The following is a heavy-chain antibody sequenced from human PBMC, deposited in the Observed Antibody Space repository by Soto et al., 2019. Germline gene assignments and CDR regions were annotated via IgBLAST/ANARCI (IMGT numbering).Heavy chain of an antibody. D-gene: IGHD6-13*01. Sequence: EVQLVESGGGLVQPGGSLRLSCVDSGFTFSSYWMSWVRQAPVKGLEWVGNIKKDGSEKNYVDSVKGRFTISRDNAKNSMDLQMNCLRVEDTAVYYCARIAASGRGWDVWGQGTTVFVSS. CDR3: ARIAASGRGWDV. J-gene: IGHJ6*02. V-gene: IGHV3-7*01. CDR1: GFTFSSYW. CDR2: IKKDGSEK.